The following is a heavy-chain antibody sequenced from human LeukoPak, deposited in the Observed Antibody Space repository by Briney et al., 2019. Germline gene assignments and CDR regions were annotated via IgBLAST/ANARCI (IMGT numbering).Heavy chain of an antibody. J-gene: IGHJ4*02. CDR1: GFTFSDFW. CDR2: INQNGGET. V-gene: IGHV3-7*01. Sequence: AGGSLRLSCAVSGFTFSDFWMNWVRRSPGKGLEWVASINQNGGETSYVDSVKGRFTISRDNAKNSLYLQMNSLRAEDTAVYYCARDPYSGYDLQAFDYWGQGTLVTVSS. D-gene: IGHD5-12*01. CDR3: ARDPYSGYDLQAFDY.